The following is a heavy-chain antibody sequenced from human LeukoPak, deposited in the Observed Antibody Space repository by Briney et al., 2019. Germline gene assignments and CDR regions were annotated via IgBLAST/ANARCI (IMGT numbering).Heavy chain of an antibody. CDR2: ISSSSSYI. CDR1: GFTFSSYS. J-gene: IGHJ5*02. Sequence: KPGGSLRLSCAASGFTFSSYSMNWVRQAPGKGLDWVSSISSSSSYIYYADSVKGRFTISRDNAKNSLYLQMNSLRAEDTAVYYCARDGSGGFWSGYRNWFDPWGQGTLVTVSS. D-gene: IGHD3-3*01. V-gene: IGHV3-21*01. CDR3: ARDGSGGFWSGYRNWFDP.